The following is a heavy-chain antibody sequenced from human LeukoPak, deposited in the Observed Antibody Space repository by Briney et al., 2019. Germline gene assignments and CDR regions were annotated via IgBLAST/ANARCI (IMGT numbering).Heavy chain of an antibody. D-gene: IGHD6-25*01. V-gene: IGHV1-18*01. CDR2: INTHNGNT. CDR1: GYNFDRFG. Sequence: ASLKVSCTASGYNFDRFGIAWVRQAPGQGLEWVGCINTHNGNTKYAQPYQGRVTMTTDTSTSTVYMQLKSLRSDDTAVYYCARGAPRHLKRYDYWGQGTQVTLSS. J-gene: IGHJ4*02. CDR3: ARGAPRHLKRYDY.